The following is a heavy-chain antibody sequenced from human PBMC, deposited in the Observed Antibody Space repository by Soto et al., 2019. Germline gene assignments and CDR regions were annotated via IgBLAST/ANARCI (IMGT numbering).Heavy chain of an antibody. CDR2: ISAYNGNT. J-gene: IGHJ4*02. D-gene: IGHD6-13*01. CDR3: ASVGRQLDDTGLDY. V-gene: IGHV1-18*01. CDR1: GYTYTIDG. Sequence: ASVKGACKTSGYTYTIDGSSWVRQAKGQGLEWMGWISAYNGNTNYAQKLQGRVTMTTDTSTSTAYMELRSLRSDDTAVYYCASVGRQLDDTGLDYWGQGTLVTVSS.